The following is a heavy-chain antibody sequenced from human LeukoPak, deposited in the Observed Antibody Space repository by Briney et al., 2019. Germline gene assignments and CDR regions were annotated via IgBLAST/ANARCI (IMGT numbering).Heavy chain of an antibody. V-gene: IGHV3-33*01. CDR2: IAYDGSRA. D-gene: IGHD1-14*01. CDR3: TRYNNDHFDY. J-gene: IGHJ4*02. Sequence: GGSLRLSCAGSGFTFGAYGMHWFRQTPGKGLEWVAVIAYDGSRAFYADSVKGRFTISRDDSKNTMSVQMDDLRAEDTAVYYCTRYNNDHFDYWGQGTLVTVSS. CDR1: GFTFGAYG.